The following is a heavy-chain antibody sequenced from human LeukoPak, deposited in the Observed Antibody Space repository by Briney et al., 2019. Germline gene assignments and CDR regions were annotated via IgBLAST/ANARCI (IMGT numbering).Heavy chain of an antibody. CDR3: AKTSIAAPSGYYYYMDV. J-gene: IGHJ6*03. V-gene: IGHV3-23*01. D-gene: IGHD6-6*01. CDR2: ISGSGGNT. CDR1: GFTFRSYA. Sequence: GGSLRLSCAAPGFTFRSYAMSWVRQAPGKGLEWVSAISGSGGNTYYADSVKGRFTISRDNSKNTLYVQMNSLRAEDTAVYYCAKTSIAAPSGYYYYMDVWGKGTTVTVSS.